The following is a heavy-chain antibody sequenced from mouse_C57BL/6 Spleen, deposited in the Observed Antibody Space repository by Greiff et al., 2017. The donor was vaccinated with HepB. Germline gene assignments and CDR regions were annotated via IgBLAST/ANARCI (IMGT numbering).Heavy chain of an antibody. V-gene: IGHV1-5*01. D-gene: IGHD1-1*01. Sequence: VQLQQSGTVLARPGASVKMSCKTSGYTFTSYWMHWVKQRPGQGLEWIGAIYPGNSDTSYNQKFKGKAKLTAVTSASTAYMELSSLTNEDSAVYYCTGDTTVVAPFDYWGQGTTLTVSS. J-gene: IGHJ2*01. CDR1: GYTFTSYW. CDR2: IYPGNSDT. CDR3: TGDTTVVAPFDY.